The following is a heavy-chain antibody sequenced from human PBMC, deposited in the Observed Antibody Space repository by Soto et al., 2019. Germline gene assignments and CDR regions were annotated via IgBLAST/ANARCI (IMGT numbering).Heavy chain of an antibody. V-gene: IGHV3-23*01. J-gene: IGHJ4*02. CDR3: AKAAFSSGWYGDFDC. Sequence: GGSLRLSCAASGFTFSGYAMTWVRQAPGKGLEWVSSISGSGGDTYYADSVKGRFTISRDNSKNMLSLHMNSLRAGDTAVYYCAKAAFSSGWYGDFDCWGQGT. D-gene: IGHD6-19*01. CDR1: GFTFSGYA. CDR2: ISGSGGDT.